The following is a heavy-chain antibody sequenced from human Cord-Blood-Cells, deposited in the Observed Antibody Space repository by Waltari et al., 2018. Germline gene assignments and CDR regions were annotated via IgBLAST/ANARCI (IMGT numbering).Heavy chain of an antibody. CDR3: ARDYSNYYFDY. CDR2: IKQDGSEK. CDR1: GFTFSSYW. Sequence: EVQLVESGGGLVQPGGSLRLSCAAYGFTFSSYWMSWVRQAPGKGLEWVANIKQDGSEKYDVDSVKGRVTISRDNAKNSLYLQMNSLRAEDTAVYYCARDYSNYYFDYWGQGTLVTVSS. V-gene: IGHV3-7*01. J-gene: IGHJ4*02. D-gene: IGHD4-4*01.